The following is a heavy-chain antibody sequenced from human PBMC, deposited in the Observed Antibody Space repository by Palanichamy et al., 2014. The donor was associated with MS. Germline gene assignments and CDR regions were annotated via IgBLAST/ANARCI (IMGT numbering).Heavy chain of an antibody. V-gene: IGHV3-21*01. D-gene: IGHD3-10*01. J-gene: IGHJ4*02. CDR3: ARSMYYYGSGSYQYDY. CDR2: ISSSSSYI. Sequence: EVQLVESGGGLVKPGGSLRLSCAASGFTFSSYSMNWVRQAPGKGLEWVSSISSSSSYIYYADSVKGRFTISRDNAKNSLYLQMNSLRAEDTAVYYCARSMYYYGSGSYQYDYWGQGTLVTVSS. CDR1: GFTFSSYS.